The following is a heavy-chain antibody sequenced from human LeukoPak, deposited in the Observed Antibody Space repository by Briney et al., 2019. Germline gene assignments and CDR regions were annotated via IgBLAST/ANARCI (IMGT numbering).Heavy chain of an antibody. J-gene: IGHJ5*02. Sequence: PSETLSLTCTVPGGSMSSYYWSWIRQSPGKGLEWVGYISYSGTTNYNPSLKSRVTISLGTSKNRFPLNLTSVTAADTAVYYCARHGSGTSLALYPWGQGTLVTVSS. CDR3: ARHGSGTSLALYP. CDR1: GGSMSSYY. CDR2: ISYSGTT. V-gene: IGHV4-59*08. D-gene: IGHD3-10*01.